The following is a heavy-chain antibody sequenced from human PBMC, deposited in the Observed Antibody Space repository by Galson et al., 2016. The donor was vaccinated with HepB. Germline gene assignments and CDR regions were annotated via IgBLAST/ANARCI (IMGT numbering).Heavy chain of an antibody. CDR1: GFSLSTNGVG. CDR2: IYWNDNK. J-gene: IGHJ4*02. V-gene: IGHV2-5*01. CDR3: VRRRWDYNHYFDY. D-gene: IGHD4-11*01. Sequence: PAPVKPTQTLTLTCTFSGFSLSTNGVGVGWVRRSPGKALEWLALIYWNDNKRYRPSLNDRLTITKDTSKNQVVLTMTNMDPVDTATYYCVRRRWDYNHYFDYWGQGTLVTVSS.